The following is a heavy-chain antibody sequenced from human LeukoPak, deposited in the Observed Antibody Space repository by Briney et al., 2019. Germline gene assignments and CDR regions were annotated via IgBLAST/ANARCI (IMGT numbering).Heavy chain of an antibody. CDR2: IYTSGST. CDR3: ARGNWFDP. CDR1: GGSISSGSYY. V-gene: IGHV4-61*02. J-gene: IGHJ5*02. Sequence: SQTLSLTCTVSGGSISSGSYYWSWIRQPAGKGLEWIGRIYTSGSTNYNPSLKSRVTISVDTSKNQFSLKLSSVIAADTAVYYCARGNWFDPWGQGTLVTVSS.